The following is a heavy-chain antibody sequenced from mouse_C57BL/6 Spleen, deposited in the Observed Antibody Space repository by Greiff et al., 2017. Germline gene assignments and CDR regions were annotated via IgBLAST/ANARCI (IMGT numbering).Heavy chain of an antibody. CDR2: IDPSDSET. CDR3: ARGGGYSYYFDY. J-gene: IGHJ2*01. CDR1: GYTFTSYW. D-gene: IGHD2-3*01. V-gene: IGHV1-52*01. Sequence: QVQLQQPGAELVRPGSSVKLSCKASGYTFTSYWMHWVKQRPIQGLEWIGNIDPSDSETNYNQKFKDKATLTVDKSSSTAYMQLSSLTSEDSAVYYCARGGGYSYYFDYWGQGTTLTVSS.